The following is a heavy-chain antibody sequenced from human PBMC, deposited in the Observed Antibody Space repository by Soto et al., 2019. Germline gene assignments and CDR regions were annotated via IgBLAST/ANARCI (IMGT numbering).Heavy chain of an antibody. J-gene: IGHJ6*02. V-gene: IGHV3-30*18. Sequence: QVQLVESGGGVVQPGRSLRLSCAASGFTFSSYGMHWVRQAPGKGLEWVAVISYDGSNKYYADSVKGRFTISRDNSKNTLYLQMNSLRAEDTAVYYCAKCEVLWFGELLYGMDVWGQGTTVTVSS. CDR1: GFTFSSYG. CDR3: AKCEVLWFGELLYGMDV. CDR2: ISYDGSNK. D-gene: IGHD3-10*01.